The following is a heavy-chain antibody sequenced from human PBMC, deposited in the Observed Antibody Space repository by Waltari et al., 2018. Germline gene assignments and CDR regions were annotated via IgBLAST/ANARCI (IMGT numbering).Heavy chain of an antibody. J-gene: IGHJ3*02. V-gene: IGHV3-30*03. D-gene: IGHD3-9*01. CDR1: GLSFNIYG. Sequence: LLESGGGVVQPGRSLRLSCVASGLSFNIYGIHRVRQAPGKGLEWVASISDDGNNKYYGDSVRGRFTIARDSPKNTLYLQMNTVTVEDSAVYYCAILTGGSEAFDIWGQGTMVIVSS. CDR3: AILTGGSEAFDI. CDR2: ISDDGNNK.